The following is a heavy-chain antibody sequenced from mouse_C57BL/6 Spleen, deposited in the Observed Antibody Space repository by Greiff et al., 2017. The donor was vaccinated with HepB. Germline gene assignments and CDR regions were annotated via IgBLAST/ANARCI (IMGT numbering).Heavy chain of an antibody. CDR2: ISNLAYSI. V-gene: IGHV5-15*01. CDR3: ARQDYYGSSSYWYFDV. CDR1: GFTFSDYG. D-gene: IGHD1-1*01. Sequence: EVKLMESGGGLVQPGGSLKLSCAASGFTFSDYGMAWVRQAPRKGPEWVAFISNLAYSIYYADTVTGRFTISRENAKNTLYLEMSSLRSEDTAMYYCARQDYYGSSSYWYFDVWGTGTTVTVSS. J-gene: IGHJ1*03.